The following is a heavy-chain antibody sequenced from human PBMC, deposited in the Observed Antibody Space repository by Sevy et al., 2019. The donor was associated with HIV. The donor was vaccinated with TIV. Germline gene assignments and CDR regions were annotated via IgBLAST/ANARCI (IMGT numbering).Heavy chain of an antibody. Sequence: GGSLRLSCAASGFTFSRYSLNWVRQAPGKGLEWVSYISSSSSTIYYAYSVKGRFTISRDNAKNSLYLQMNSLRDEDTAVYYCARIPQDFWSGYSYYFDYWGQGTLVTVSS. D-gene: IGHD3-3*01. CDR2: ISSSSSTI. CDR1: GFTFSRYS. CDR3: ARIPQDFWSGYSYYFDY. J-gene: IGHJ4*02. V-gene: IGHV3-48*02.